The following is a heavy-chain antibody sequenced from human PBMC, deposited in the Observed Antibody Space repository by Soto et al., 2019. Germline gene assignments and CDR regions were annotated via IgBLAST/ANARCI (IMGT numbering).Heavy chain of an antibody. D-gene: IGHD6-19*01. CDR3: ARYPVAGTYFDY. V-gene: IGHV1-18*01. CDR1: GYRFTNYG. CDR2: INAYNGNT. J-gene: IGHJ4*02. Sequence: ASVKVSCKASGYRFTNYGISWVRQAPGQGLEWMGWINAYNGNTNYAQKLQGRVTMTTDTSTSTAYMELRSLRSDDTAVYYCARYPVAGTYFDYCGQGTLVIVSS.